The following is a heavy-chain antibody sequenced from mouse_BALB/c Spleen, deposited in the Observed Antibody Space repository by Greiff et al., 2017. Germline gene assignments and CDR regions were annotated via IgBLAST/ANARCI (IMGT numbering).Heavy chain of an antibody. V-gene: IGHV5-6*02. D-gene: IGHD1-2*01. CDR2: ISSGGSYT. CDR1: GFTFSSYG. CDR3: ARHAITTATAMDY. J-gene: IGHJ4*01. Sequence: EVMLVESGGDLVKPGGSLKLSCAASGFTFSSYGMSWVRQTPDKRLEWVATISSGGSYTYYPDSVKGRFTISRDNAKNTLYLQMSSLKSEDTAMYYCARHAITTATAMDYWGQGTSVTVSS.